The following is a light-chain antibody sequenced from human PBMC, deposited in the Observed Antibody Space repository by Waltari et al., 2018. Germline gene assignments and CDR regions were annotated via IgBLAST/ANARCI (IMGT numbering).Light chain of an antibody. J-gene: IGKJ1*01. V-gene: IGKV1-5*03. CDR3: QQYKSAPWT. CDR2: KAS. Sequence: DIQMTQSPSSLSASVGDRVSISCRASQTVSSWLVWYQEKPGKAPKILIYKASTLQSGVPSRFSGSGSGTDFTLTISGLQPEDLATYYCQQYKSAPWTFGQGTKVEVK. CDR1: QTVSSW.